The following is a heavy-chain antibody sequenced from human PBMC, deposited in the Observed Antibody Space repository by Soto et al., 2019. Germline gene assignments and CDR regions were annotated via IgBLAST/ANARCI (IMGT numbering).Heavy chain of an antibody. CDR2: ISGSGGST. CDR3: AKRRGLGYYYYGMDV. V-gene: IGHV3-23*01. J-gene: IGHJ6*02. Sequence: PGGSLRPSCAASGFTFSSYAMSWVRQAPGKGLEWVSAISGSGGSTYYADSVKGRFTISRDNSKNTLYLQMNSLRAEDTAVYYCAKRRGLGYYYYGMDVWGQGTTVTVSS. D-gene: IGHD3-16*01. CDR1: GFTFSSYA.